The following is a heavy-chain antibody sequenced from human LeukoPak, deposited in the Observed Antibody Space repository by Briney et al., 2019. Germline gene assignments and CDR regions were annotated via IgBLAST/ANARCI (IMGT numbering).Heavy chain of an antibody. CDR3: ARGRGPDSSGWYEEGLDY. CDR2: IYYSGST. D-gene: IGHD6-19*01. CDR1: GGSISSYY. J-gene: IGHJ4*02. Sequence: SETLSLTCTVSGGSISSYYWSRIRQPPGKGLEWIGYIYYSGSTNYNPSLKSRVTISVDTSKNQFSLKLSSVTAADTAVYYCARGRGPDSSGWYEEGLDYWGQGTLVTVSS. V-gene: IGHV4-59*01.